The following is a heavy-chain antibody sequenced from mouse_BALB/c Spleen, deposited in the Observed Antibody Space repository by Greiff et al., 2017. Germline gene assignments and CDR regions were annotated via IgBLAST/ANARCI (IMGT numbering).Heavy chain of an antibody. Sequence: VQLKESGPGLVKPSQSLSLTCTVTGYSITSDYAWNWIRQFPGNKLEWMGYISYSGSTSYNPSLKSRISITRDTSKNQFFLQLNSVTTEDTATYYCARDGYRDAMDYWGQGTSVTVSS. CDR2: ISYSGST. J-gene: IGHJ4*01. CDR1: GYSITSDYA. CDR3: ARDGYRDAMDY. D-gene: IGHD2-14*01. V-gene: IGHV3-2*02.